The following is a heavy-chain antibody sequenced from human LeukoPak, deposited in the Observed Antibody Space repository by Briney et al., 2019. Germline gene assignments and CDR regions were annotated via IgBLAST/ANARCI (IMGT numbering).Heavy chain of an antibody. J-gene: IGHJ6*02. V-gene: IGHV1-24*01. CDR2: FDPEDGET. CDR3: ARDYYGSGSHSPFYYYYGMDV. D-gene: IGHD3-10*01. CDR1: GYTLTELS. Sequence: ASVKVSCKVSGYTLTELSMHWVRQAPGKGLEWMGGFDPEDGETIYAQKFQGRVTMTEDTSTDTAYMELSSLRSEDTAVYYCARDYYGSGSHSPFYYYYGMDVWGQGTTVTVSS.